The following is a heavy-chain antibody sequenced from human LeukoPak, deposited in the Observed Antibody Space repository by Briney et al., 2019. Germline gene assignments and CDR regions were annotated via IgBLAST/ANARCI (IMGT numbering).Heavy chain of an antibody. Sequence: GGSLRLSCAASGFTVSSNYMSWVRQAPGKGLEWVSVIYSGGSTYYADSVKGRFTISRDNSKNTLYLQMNSLRAEDTAVYYCARVFYGSGGWFDPWGQGTLVTVSS. CDR1: GFTVSSNY. V-gene: IGHV3-53*01. CDR3: ARVFYGSGGWFDP. CDR2: IYSGGST. J-gene: IGHJ5*02. D-gene: IGHD3-10*01.